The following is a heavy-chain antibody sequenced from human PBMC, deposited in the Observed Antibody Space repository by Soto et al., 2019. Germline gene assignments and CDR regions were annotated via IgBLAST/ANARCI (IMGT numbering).Heavy chain of an antibody. CDR1: GGSISSGGYP. V-gene: IGHV4-30-2*01. D-gene: IGHD5-12*01. J-gene: IGHJ4*02. CDR2: IYHSGST. CDR3: ASNRGGYSGFDYYY. Sequence: QLQLQESGSGLVKPSQTLSLTCAVSGGSISSGGYPWSWIRQPPGKGLEWIGYIYHSGSTYYNPSLKSRVTISVDRSKTQFSLKLSSVTAADTAVYYCASNRGGYSGFDYYYWGQGTLVTVSS.